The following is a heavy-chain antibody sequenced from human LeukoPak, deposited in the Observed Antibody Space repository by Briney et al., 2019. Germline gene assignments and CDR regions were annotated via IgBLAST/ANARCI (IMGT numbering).Heavy chain of an antibody. V-gene: IGHV3-30-3*01. CDR3: ARDVAQWDPSHAFDI. CDR1: GFTFSSYA. Sequence: GGSLRLSCAASGFTFSSYAMHWVRQAPGKGLEWVAVISYDGSNKYYADSVKGRFTISRDNSKNTLYQQMNSLRAEDTAVYYCARDVAQWDPSHAFDIWGQGTMVTVSS. CDR2: ISYDGSNK. D-gene: IGHD1-26*01. J-gene: IGHJ3*02.